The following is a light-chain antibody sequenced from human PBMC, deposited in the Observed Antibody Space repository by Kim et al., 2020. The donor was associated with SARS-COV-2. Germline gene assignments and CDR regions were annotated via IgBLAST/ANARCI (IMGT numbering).Light chain of an antibody. CDR2: RNS. CDR1: TSSIGSNY. CDR3: ATWDDSLSGLYV. V-gene: IGLV1-47*01. Sequence: RVTISCSGNTSSIGSNYVSWYQHLPGMAPQLLIYRNSQRPSGVPDRFSGSESGTSASLAISGLRPEDEADYYCATWDDSLSGLYVFGTGTKVTVL. J-gene: IGLJ1*01.